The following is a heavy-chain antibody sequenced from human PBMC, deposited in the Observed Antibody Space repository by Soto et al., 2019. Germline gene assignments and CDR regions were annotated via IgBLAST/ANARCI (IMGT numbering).Heavy chain of an antibody. CDR1: GFTFSNFA. Sequence: VHLVESGGGVVQPGRSLRLSCVASGFTFSNFAMNWVRQAPGKGLEWVAVIWDDGSTIYYADSVKGRFTISRDDSKNTLHLEINSLRPEDTALYYCARVRYGSLTLFDYWGQGTLVTVSS. D-gene: IGHD3-10*01. CDR2: IWDDGSTI. V-gene: IGHV3-33*01. CDR3: ARVRYGSLTLFDY. J-gene: IGHJ4*02.